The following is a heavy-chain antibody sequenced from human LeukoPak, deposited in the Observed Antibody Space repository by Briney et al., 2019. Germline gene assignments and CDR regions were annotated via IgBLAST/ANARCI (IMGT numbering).Heavy chain of an antibody. D-gene: IGHD3-22*01. CDR1: GFTFSSYA. CDR2: ISYDGSNK. J-gene: IGHJ4*02. CDR3: ARDRGSSWLLYYYDSSGYPPDY. Sequence: GRSLRLSCAASGFTFSSYAMHWVRQAPGKGLEWVAVISYDGSNKYYADSVKGRFTISRDNSKNTLYLQMNSLRAEDTAVYYCARDRGSSWLLYYYDSSGYPPDYWGQGTLVTVSS. V-gene: IGHV3-30-3*01.